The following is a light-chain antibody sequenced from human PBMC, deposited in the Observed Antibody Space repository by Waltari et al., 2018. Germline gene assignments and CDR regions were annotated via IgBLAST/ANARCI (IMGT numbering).Light chain of an antibody. CDR3: CSYAGSSTSSVV. CDR1: SRDVGGYYL. V-gene: IGLV2-23*02. CDR2: AVT. J-gene: IGLJ1*01. Sequence: QSALTQPASVSGSPGQSITISCSGSSRDVGGYYLVFWYQQRPGKAPKLIIYAVTKRPSGVSHRFSGSRSGNTACLTISGLQAEDEADYYCCSYAGSSTSSVVFGGGTKVIVL.